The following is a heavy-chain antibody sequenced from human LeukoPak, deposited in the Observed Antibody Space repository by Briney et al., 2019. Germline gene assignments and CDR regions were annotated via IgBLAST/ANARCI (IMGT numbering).Heavy chain of an antibody. J-gene: IGHJ6*03. V-gene: IGHV4-59*11. D-gene: IGHD3-3*01. Sequence: SETLSLTCTVSGGSISSHYWSWIRQPPGKGLEWIGYIYYSGSTNYNPSLKSRVTISVDTSKNQFSLKLSSVTAADTAVYYCARENYDFWSGYSYYYYYYMDVWGKGTTVTVSS. CDR1: GGSISSHY. CDR3: ARENYDFWSGYSYYYYYYMDV. CDR2: IYYSGST.